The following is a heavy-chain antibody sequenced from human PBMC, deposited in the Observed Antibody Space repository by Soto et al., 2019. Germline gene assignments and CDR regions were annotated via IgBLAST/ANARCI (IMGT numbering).Heavy chain of an antibody. V-gene: IGHV4-31*03. CDR3: ARGGYYYENSGQNAYDY. Sequence: TLCLTCTVSGGSISSGGYYWSWIRQHPGKGLEWIGYIYYGGSTYYNPSLKSRATISGDTSKNQFSLKLSSVTAADTAVYYCARGGYYYENSGQNAYDYWGQGILVTVSS. CDR2: IYYGGST. D-gene: IGHD3-22*01. J-gene: IGHJ4*01. CDR1: GGSISSGGYY.